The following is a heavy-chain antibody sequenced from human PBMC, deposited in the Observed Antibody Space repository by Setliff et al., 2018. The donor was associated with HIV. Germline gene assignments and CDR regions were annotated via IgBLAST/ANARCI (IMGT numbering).Heavy chain of an antibody. V-gene: IGHV3-15*01. CDR3: TTEVFRQWLVGDY. J-gene: IGHJ4*02. D-gene: IGHD6-19*01. CDR2: IKSKSDDGTT. CDR1: GFILSSYV. Sequence: GGSLRLSCAASGFILSSYVMSWVRQAPGKGLEWVGRIKSKSDDGTTDYAAPVKGRFTISRDDSKNTLYLQMKSLKTEDTAVYYCTTEVFRQWLVGDYWGQGTLVTVSS.